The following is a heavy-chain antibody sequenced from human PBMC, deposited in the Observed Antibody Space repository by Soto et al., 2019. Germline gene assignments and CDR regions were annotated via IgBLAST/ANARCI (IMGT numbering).Heavy chain of an antibody. CDR3: ARDGDYVWGSYRWSDAFDI. J-gene: IGHJ3*02. CDR2: ISSSSSYI. Sequence: GESLRLSCAASGFTFSSYSMNWVRQAPGKGLEWVSSISSSSSYIYYADSVKGRFTISRDNAKNSLYLQMNSLRAEDTAVYYCARDGDYVWGSYRWSDAFDIWGQGTMVTVS. V-gene: IGHV3-21*01. CDR1: GFTFSSYS. D-gene: IGHD3-16*02.